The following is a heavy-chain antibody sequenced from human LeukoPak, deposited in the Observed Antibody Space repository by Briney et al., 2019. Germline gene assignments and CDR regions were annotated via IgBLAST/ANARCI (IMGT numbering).Heavy chain of an antibody. J-gene: IGHJ3*02. CDR2: INHSGST. V-gene: IGHV4-34*01. Sequence: SETLSLTCTVSGDSISSYYWNWIRQPPGKGLEWIGEINHSGSTNYNPSLKSRVTISVDTSKNQFSLKLSSVTAADTAVYYCARGKEDYGDYNDAFDIWGQGTMVTVSS. D-gene: IGHD4-17*01. CDR3: ARGKEDYGDYNDAFDI. CDR1: GDSISSYY.